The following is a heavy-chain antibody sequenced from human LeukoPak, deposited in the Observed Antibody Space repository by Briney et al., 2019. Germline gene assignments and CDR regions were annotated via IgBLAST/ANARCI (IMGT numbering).Heavy chain of an antibody. Sequence: GGSLRLSCAASGFTLSSYSMNWVRQAPGKGLEWVSYISGGSSTIYNADSVKGRFTISRDNAKNTLYLQMNSLRAEDTAVYYCARSNQADDYWGQGTLVTVSS. J-gene: IGHJ4*02. CDR2: ISGGSSTI. V-gene: IGHV3-48*04. D-gene: IGHD4-11*01. CDR1: GFTLSSYS. CDR3: ARSNQADDY.